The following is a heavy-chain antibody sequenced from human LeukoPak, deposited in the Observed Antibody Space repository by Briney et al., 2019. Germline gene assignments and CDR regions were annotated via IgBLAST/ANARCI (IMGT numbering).Heavy chain of an antibody. V-gene: IGHV1-69*04. D-gene: IGHD3-22*01. J-gene: IGHJ4*02. CDR3: ARGAYDSSGYYRGYYFDY. Sequence: GASVKVSCKASGGTFSSYAISWVRQAPGQGLEWMGRIIPILGIANYAQKFQGRVTITADKSTSTAYMGLSSLRSEDTAVYYCARGAYDSSGYYRGYYFDYWGQGTLVTVSS. CDR2: IIPILGIA. CDR1: GGTFSSYA.